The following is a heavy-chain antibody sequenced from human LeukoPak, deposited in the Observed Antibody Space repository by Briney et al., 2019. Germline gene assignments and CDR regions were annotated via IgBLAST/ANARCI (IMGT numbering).Heavy chain of an antibody. D-gene: IGHD6-19*01. CDR3: ARLNHDDAVAGTADYFDY. CDR2: IYYSGST. J-gene: IGHJ4*02. V-gene: IGHV4-59*08. CDR1: GGSISSYY. Sequence: PSETLSLTCTVSGGSISSYYWSWIRQPPGKGLEWIGYIYYSGSTNYNPSLKSRVTISVDTSKNQFSLKLSSVTAADTAVYYCARLNHDDAVAGTADYFDYWGQGTLVTVSS.